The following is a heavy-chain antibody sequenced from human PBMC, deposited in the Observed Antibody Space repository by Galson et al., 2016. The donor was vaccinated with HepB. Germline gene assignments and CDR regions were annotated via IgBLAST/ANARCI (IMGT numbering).Heavy chain of an antibody. CDR1: GFSFSNCW. V-gene: IGHV3-30*03. D-gene: IGHD6-19*01. CDR2: ISYDGTNT. Sequence: SLRLSCAASGFSFSNCWMSWVRQAPGKGLEWVAGISYDGTNTYYADSVKGRFTISRDNSKNTLYLQMNSLRAEDSAVYYCARESPHIAVPVLDDWGQGTLVTVSS. CDR3: ARESPHIAVPVLDD. J-gene: IGHJ4*02.